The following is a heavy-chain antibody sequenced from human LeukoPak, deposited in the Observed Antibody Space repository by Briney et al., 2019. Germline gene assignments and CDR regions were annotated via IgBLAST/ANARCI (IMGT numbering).Heavy chain of an antibody. Sequence: GASVKVSCKASGYTFSTYGVTWVRQAPGQGLEWMGWINPNSGGTNYAQKFQGRVTMTRDTSISTAYMELSRLRSDDTAVYYCARDSGDFDYWGQGTLVTVSS. CDR3: ARDSGDFDY. CDR2: INPNSGGT. J-gene: IGHJ4*02. D-gene: IGHD1-26*01. CDR1: GYTFSTYG. V-gene: IGHV1-2*02.